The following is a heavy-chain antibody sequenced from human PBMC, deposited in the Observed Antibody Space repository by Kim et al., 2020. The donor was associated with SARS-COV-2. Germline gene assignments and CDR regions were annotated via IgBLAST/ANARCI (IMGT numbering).Heavy chain of an antibody. D-gene: IGHD4-17*01. Sequence: GGSLRLSCAASGFTFSSYEMNWVRQAPGKGLEWVSYISSSGSTIYYADSVKGRFTISRDNAKNSLYLQMNSLRAEDTAVYYCARVPLTVTTDYWGQGTLVTVSS. V-gene: IGHV3-48*03. CDR3: ARVPLTVTTDY. CDR2: ISSSGSTI. CDR1: GFTFSSYE. J-gene: IGHJ4*02.